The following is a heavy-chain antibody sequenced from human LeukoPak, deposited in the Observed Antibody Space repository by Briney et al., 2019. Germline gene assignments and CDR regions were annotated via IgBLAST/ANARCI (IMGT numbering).Heavy chain of an antibody. V-gene: IGHV3-23*01. CDR3: ARGGYSSSFWGGYYYYYMDV. J-gene: IGHJ6*03. D-gene: IGHD6-6*01. CDR1: GFTFSSYA. CDR2: ISGSGGST. Sequence: GGSLRLSCAASGFTFSSYAMSWVRQAPGKGLEWVSAISGSGGSTYYADSVKGRFTISRDDAKNSVFLQMNSLRAEDTAVYYCARGGYSSSFWGGYYYYYMDVWGKGTTVTVSS.